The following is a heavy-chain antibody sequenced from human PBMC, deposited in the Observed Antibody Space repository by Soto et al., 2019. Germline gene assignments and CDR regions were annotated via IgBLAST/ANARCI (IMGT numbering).Heavy chain of an antibody. CDR3: ARDTTADIVMVTGNFFDP. V-gene: IGHV4-4*02. CDR2: IYHGGST. Sequence: SETLSLTCAVSGGSISSSNWWIWVRQPPGKGLEWIGEIYHGGSTNYNPSLKSRVTISVDKSKNQFSLKLSSVTAADTAIYYCARDTTADIVMVTGNFFDPWGQGALVTVSS. J-gene: IGHJ5*02. D-gene: IGHD5-18*01. CDR1: GGSISSSNW.